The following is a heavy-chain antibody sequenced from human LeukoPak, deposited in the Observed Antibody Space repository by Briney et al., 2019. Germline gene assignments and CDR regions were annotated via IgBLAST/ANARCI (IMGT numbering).Heavy chain of an antibody. CDR2: IYTSGST. V-gene: IGHV4-61*02. D-gene: IGHD3-3*01. J-gene: IGHJ3*02. CDR1: GGSISSGSYY. CDR3: ARIICIFGVVIFAFDI. Sequence: PSETLSLTCTVSGGSISSGSYYWSWIRQPAGKGLEWIGRIYTSGSTNYNPSLKSRVTISVDTSKNQFSLKLSSVTAADTAVYYCARIICIFGVVIFAFDIWGQGTMVTVSS.